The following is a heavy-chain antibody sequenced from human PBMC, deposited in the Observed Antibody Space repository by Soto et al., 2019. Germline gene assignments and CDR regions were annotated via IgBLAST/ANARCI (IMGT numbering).Heavy chain of an antibody. CDR1: GFTFSSYG. CDR2: ISYDGSNK. D-gene: IGHD6-13*01. Sequence: QVQLVESGGGVVQPGRSLRLSCAASGFTFSSYGMHWVRQAPGKGLEWVAVISYDGSNKYYADSVKGRFTISRDNSKNTLDLQMNSLRAEDTAVYYCAKGRRRAAAVVSYYYGMDVWGQGTTVTVSS. J-gene: IGHJ6*02. CDR3: AKGRRRAAAVVSYYYGMDV. V-gene: IGHV3-30*18.